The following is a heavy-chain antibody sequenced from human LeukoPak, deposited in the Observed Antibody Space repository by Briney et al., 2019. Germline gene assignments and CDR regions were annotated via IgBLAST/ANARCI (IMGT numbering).Heavy chain of an antibody. CDR1: GFTFSSYA. Sequence: GGSLRLSCAASGFTFSSYAMSWVRQAPGKGLEWVSSISGSGGNTYYADSVKGRFTIPRDNSKNTLYLQMNSLRAEDAAVYYCAKFISNGFDIWGQGTMVTVSS. V-gene: IGHV3-23*01. CDR2: ISGSGGNT. CDR3: AKFISNGFDI. D-gene: IGHD3-10*01. J-gene: IGHJ3*02.